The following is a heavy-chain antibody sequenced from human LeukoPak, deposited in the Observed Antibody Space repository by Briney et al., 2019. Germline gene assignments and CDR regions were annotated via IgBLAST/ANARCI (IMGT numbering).Heavy chain of an antibody. J-gene: IGHJ4*02. D-gene: IGHD2/OR15-2a*01. Sequence: GGSLRLSCTASGFTFSTYWMHWVRQASGKGLMWVSRVNGDGSSTVYADSVKGRLTISRDNAKNTLYLQMNSLRAEDTAVYYCTRDLSPAHFWGQGTLVTVSS. CDR1: GFTFSTYW. CDR2: VNGDGSST. V-gene: IGHV3-74*01. CDR3: TRDLSPAHF.